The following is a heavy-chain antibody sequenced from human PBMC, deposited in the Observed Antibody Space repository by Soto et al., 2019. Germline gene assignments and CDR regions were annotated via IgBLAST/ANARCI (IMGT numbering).Heavy chain of an antibody. D-gene: IGHD3-3*01. V-gene: IGHV5-10-1*04. CDR3: ASLTFGVVPSFSWLDP. Sequence: PGESLKISCQGSGFDFTSHWITWVRLMPGKGLDWIGNIDLFDSQTHYSPSFQGQVTLSADTSINTSFLQWATLRASDTASYYCASLTFGVVPSFSWLDPWGPGTLVTVSS. CDR2: IDLFDSQT. CDR1: GFDFTSHW. J-gene: IGHJ5*02.